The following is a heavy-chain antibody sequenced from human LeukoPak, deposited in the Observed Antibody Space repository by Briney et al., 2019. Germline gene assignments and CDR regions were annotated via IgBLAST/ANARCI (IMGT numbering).Heavy chain of an antibody. D-gene: IGHD6-19*01. V-gene: IGHV3-33*06. J-gene: IGHJ4*02. Sequence: PGRSLRLSCAASGFTFSSYGMHWVRQAPGKGLEWVAVIRFDGSNKYYADSVKGRFTISRDNSKNTLYLQMNSLRAEDTAVYYCAKDQGEHGSGWSNFDYWGQGTLVTVSS. CDR2: IRFDGSNK. CDR3: AKDQGEHGSGWSNFDY. CDR1: GFTFSSYG.